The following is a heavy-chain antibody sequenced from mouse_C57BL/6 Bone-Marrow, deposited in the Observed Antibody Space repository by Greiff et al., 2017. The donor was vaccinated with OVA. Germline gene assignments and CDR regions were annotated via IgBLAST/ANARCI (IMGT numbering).Heavy chain of an antibody. D-gene: IGHD1-1*01. CDR1: GFNIKDDY. V-gene: IGHV14-4*01. CDR3: TTDTTVVAHYYAMDY. CDR2: IDPENGDT. J-gene: IGHJ4*01. Sequence: DVQLQESGAELVRPGASVKLSCTASGFNIKDDYMHWVKQRPEQGLEWIGWIDPENGDTEYASKFQGKATITADTSSNTAYLQLSSLTSEDTAVYYCTTDTTVVAHYYAMDYWGQGTSVTVSS.